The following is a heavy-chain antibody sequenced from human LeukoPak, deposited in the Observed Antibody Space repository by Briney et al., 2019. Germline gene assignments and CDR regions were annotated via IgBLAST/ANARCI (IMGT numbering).Heavy chain of an antibody. D-gene: IGHD2-2*01. Sequence: SETLSLTCTVSGGSISSYYWSWIRQHPGKGLEWIGYIYYSGSTYYNPSLKSRVTISVDTSKNQFSLKLSSVTAADTAVYYCARDCSSTSCSGQFDPWGQGTLVTVSS. CDR3: ARDCSSTSCSGQFDP. V-gene: IGHV4-59*06. J-gene: IGHJ5*02. CDR2: IYYSGST. CDR1: GGSISSYY.